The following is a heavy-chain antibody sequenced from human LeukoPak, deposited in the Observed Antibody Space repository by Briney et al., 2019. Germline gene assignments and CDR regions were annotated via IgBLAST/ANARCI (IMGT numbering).Heavy chain of an antibody. J-gene: IGHJ3*02. D-gene: IGHD3-3*01. Sequence: PGGSLRLSCAASGFTFSSYAMSWVRQAPGKGLGWVSAISGSGGSTYYADSVKGRFTISRDNSKNTLYLQMNSLRAEDTAVYYCAKDRITIFGVSDDAFDIWGQGTMVNVSS. V-gene: IGHV3-23*01. CDR2: ISGSGGST. CDR3: AKDRITIFGVSDDAFDI. CDR1: GFTFSSYA.